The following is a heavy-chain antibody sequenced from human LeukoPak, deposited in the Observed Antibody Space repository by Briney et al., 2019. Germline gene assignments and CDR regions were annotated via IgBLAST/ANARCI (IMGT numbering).Heavy chain of an antibody. D-gene: IGHD6-13*01. V-gene: IGHV3-21*01. CDR2: ISGSSRHK. CDR3: ARTANFAAGYYIDY. Sequence: SGGSLRLSCAASGFTVSSNYMSWVRQAPGKGLEWVSSISGSSRHKYYADSVKGRFTISRDNAKNSLYLQMNSLRAEDTAVYYCARTANFAAGYYIDYWGQGTLVTVSS. CDR1: GFTVSSNY. J-gene: IGHJ4*02.